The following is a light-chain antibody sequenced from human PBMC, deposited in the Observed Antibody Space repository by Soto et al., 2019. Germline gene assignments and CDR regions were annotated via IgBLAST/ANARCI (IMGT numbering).Light chain of an antibody. V-gene: IGLV4-69*02. CDR3: QTWGTGISV. Sequence: QLVLTQSRSASASLGASVKLTCTLSSGHSSYAIAWHQQQPEKGPRYLMKLNSDGSHSKGDGIPDRFSGSSSGAERYLTISSLQSEDEADYYCQTWGTGISVFGGGTKLTVL. CDR2: LNSDGSH. J-gene: IGLJ3*02. CDR1: SGHSSYA.